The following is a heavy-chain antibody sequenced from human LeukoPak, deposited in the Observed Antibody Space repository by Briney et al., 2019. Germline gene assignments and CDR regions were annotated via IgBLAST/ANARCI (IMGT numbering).Heavy chain of an antibody. Sequence: GGSLRLSCAASGFAFSSYAMSWVRQAPGKGLEWVSAISGSGGTYYADSVKGRFTISRDNSKNTLYLQMNSLRAEDTAVYYCAKDFFWSCYYNYWGQGTLVTASS. CDR1: GFAFSSYA. V-gene: IGHV3-23*01. CDR2: ISGSGGT. J-gene: IGHJ4*02. D-gene: IGHD3-3*01. CDR3: AKDFFWSCYYNY.